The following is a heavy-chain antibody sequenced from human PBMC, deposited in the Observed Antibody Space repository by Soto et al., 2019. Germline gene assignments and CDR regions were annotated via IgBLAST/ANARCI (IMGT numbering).Heavy chain of an antibody. Sequence: GGSLRLSCAASGFTFSSYGMHWVRQAPGKGLEWVAVIWYGGSNKYYADSVKGRFTISRDNSKSTLYLQMNSLRAEDTAVYYCARDLGRSGSLMYYFDYWGQGTLVTVSS. CDR2: IWYGGSNK. CDR1: GFTFSSYG. J-gene: IGHJ4*02. V-gene: IGHV3-33*01. D-gene: IGHD1-26*01. CDR3: ARDLGRSGSLMYYFDY.